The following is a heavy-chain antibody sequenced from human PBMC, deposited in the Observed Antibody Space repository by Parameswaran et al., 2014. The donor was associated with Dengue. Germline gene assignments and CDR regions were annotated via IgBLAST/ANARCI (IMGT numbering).Heavy chain of an antibody. V-gene: IGHV3-23*01. Sequence: VRQMPGKGLEWVSAISGSGGSTYYADSVKGRFTISRDNSKNTLYLQMNSLRAEDTAVYYCAKDQGLIFGVAVGGTTDYWGQGTLVTVSS. D-gene: IGHD3-3*01. J-gene: IGHJ4*02. CDR2: ISGSGGST. CDR3: AKDQGLIFGVAVGGTTDY.